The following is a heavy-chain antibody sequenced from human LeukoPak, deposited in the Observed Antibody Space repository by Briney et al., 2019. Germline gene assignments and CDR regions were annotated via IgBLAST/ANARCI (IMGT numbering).Heavy chain of an antibody. Sequence: GGSLRLSCAASGFTFSNFALSWVRQAPGKGLEWVSSISSSSSYIYYADSVKGRFTISRDNAKNSLYLQMNSLRAEDTAVYYCTKGMGRFDCWGQGTLVTVSS. V-gene: IGHV3-21*01. J-gene: IGHJ4*02. CDR3: TKGMGRFDC. CDR1: GFTFSNFA. CDR2: ISSSSSYI. D-gene: IGHD3-10*01.